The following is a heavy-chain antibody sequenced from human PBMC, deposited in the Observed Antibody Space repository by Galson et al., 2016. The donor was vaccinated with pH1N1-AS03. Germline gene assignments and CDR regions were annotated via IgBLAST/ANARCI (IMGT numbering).Heavy chain of an antibody. CDR3: AHRPSSWPYWYFDL. D-gene: IGHD6-13*01. CDR2: IHWDDDK. CDR1: GFSLSTSGVA. Sequence: PALVKPTQTLTLTCTFSGFSLSTSGVAVGWIRQPQGKALECLALIHWDDDKHYSPSLKTRLTITKDTPNNQVVLTMTNMDPVDTATNYSAHRPSSWPYWYFDLWGLGTLVTVSS. J-gene: IGHJ2*01. V-gene: IGHV2-5*02.